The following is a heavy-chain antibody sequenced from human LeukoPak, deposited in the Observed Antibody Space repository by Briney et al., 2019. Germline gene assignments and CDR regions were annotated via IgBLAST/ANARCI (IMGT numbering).Heavy chain of an antibody. J-gene: IGHJ4*02. CDR2: ISSSSSYI. Sequence: GGSLRLSCAASGFTFSSYSMNWVRQAPGKGLEWVSSISSSSSYIYYADSVKGRFTISRDNAKNSLYLQMNSLRAEDTAVYYCARDPGGMITFGGVIPHPFDYWGQGTLVTVSS. V-gene: IGHV3-21*01. D-gene: IGHD3-16*02. CDR3: ARDPGGMITFGGVIPHPFDY. CDR1: GFTFSSYS.